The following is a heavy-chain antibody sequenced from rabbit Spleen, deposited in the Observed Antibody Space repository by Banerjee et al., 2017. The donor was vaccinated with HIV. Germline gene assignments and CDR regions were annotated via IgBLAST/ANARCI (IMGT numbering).Heavy chain of an antibody. Sequence: QEHLKESGGGLVQPGGSLTLTCTASGFTISSSDYMCWVRQAPGKGLEWIGCIYVASGSTHYAIWAKGRFTMYKTSSTTVTLQLTSLTAADTATYFCARDYNSGWDLWGPGTLVTVS. CDR2: IYVASGST. CDR3: ARDYNSGWDL. CDR1: GFTISSSDY. J-gene: IGHJ6*01. V-gene: IGHV1S45*01. D-gene: IGHD4-1*01.